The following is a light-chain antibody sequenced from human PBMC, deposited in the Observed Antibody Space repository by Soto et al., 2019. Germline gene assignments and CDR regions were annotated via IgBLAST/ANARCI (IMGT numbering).Light chain of an antibody. J-gene: IGKJ5*01. CDR1: QGISRY. CDR2: RAS. Sequence: IVLTQSPGTLSLSPGERTTLSCRASQGISRYLAWYQQKPGQGPRLLIYRASTRATGTPARFSGSGSGTEFTLTISRLEPEDFAVYYCQQYGSSPPITFGQGTRLEIK. V-gene: IGKV3-20*01. CDR3: QQYGSSPPIT.